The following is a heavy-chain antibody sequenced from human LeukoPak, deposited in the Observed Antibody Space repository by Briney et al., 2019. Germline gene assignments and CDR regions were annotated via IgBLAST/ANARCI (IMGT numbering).Heavy chain of an antibody. J-gene: IGHJ4*02. CDR2: IGTAGDT. V-gene: IGHV3-13*01. CDR1: GFTFSSYD. CDR3: VKGNSGNYELDY. D-gene: IGHD1-26*01. Sequence: PGGSLRLSCAASGFTFSSYDMHWVRQATGNGLEWVSAIGTAGDTYYPGSVKGRFTISRENAKNSLYLQMNSLRAGDTAVYYCVKGNSGNYELDYWGQGTLVTVSS.